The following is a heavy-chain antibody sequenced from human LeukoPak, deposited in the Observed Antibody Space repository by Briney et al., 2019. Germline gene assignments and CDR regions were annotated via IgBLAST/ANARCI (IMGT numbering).Heavy chain of an antibody. CDR2: IHYRGST. V-gene: IGHV4-59*01. Sequence: KPSETLSLTCAVYGGSFSGYYWSWIRQSPGEGLEWIGYIHYRGSTNYNPSLKSRVTISVDTSKNQFSLKLSSLTAADTAVYYCARSVLGYSYGLHIDYWGQGTLVTVSS. CDR3: ARSVLGYSYGLHIDY. CDR1: GGSFSGYY. D-gene: IGHD5-18*01. J-gene: IGHJ4*02.